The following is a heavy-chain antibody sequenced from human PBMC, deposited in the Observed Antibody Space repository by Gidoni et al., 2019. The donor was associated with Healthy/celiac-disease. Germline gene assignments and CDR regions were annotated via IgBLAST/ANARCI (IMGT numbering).Heavy chain of an antibody. D-gene: IGHD3-3*01. J-gene: IGHJ6*03. Sequence: EVQLVESGGGLVQPGRSLRLSCPASGFPFGDYAMSWFRQAPGKGLEWVGFIRSKAYGGTTEYAASVKGRFTISRDDSKSIAYLQMNSLKTEDTAVYYCARGPVVIIPPDVWGKGTTVTVSS. CDR2: IRSKAYGGTT. V-gene: IGHV3-49*03. CDR1: GFPFGDYA. CDR3: ARGPVVIIPPDV.